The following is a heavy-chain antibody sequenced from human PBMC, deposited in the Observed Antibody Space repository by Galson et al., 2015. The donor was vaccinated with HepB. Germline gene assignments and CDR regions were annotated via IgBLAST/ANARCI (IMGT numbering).Heavy chain of an antibody. V-gene: IGHV1-69*02. D-gene: IGHD3-10*01. J-gene: IGHJ3*02. CDR1: GGTFSSYT. CDR2: IIPILGIA. Sequence: SVKVSCKASGGTFSSYTISWVRQAPGQGLEWMGRIIPILGIANYAQKFQGRVTITADKSTSTAYMELSSLRSEDTAVYYCARAFTRSGWFGEILNGVAFDIWGQGTMVTVSS. CDR3: ARAFTRSGWFGEILNGVAFDI.